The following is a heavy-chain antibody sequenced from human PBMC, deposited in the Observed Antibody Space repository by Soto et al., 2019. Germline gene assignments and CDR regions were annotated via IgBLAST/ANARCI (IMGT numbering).Heavy chain of an antibody. V-gene: IGHV2-5*02. CDR3: AHRAYCSGGSCYRYYFDY. Sequence: SGPTLVKPTQTLTLTCTFSGFSLSTSGVGVGWIRQPPGKALEWLALIYWDDDKRYSQSLKSRLTITKDTSKNQVVLTMTNMDPVDTATYYCAHRAYCSGGSCYRYYFDYWGQGTLVTVSS. CDR1: GFSLSTSGVG. CDR2: IYWDDDK. J-gene: IGHJ4*02. D-gene: IGHD2-15*01.